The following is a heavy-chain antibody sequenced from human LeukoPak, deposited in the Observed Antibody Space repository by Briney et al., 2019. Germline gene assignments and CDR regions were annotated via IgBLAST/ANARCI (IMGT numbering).Heavy chain of an antibody. CDR2: IYYSGST. CDR1: GGSTSSYY. CDR3: ARDRYGGGDAFDI. J-gene: IGHJ3*02. D-gene: IGHD4-23*01. Sequence: SETLSLTRTVSGGSTSSYYSSWIRQPPGKGLEWIGYIYYSGSTNYNPSLKSRVTISVDTSKNQFSLKLSSVTAADTAVYYCARDRYGGGDAFDIWGQGTMVTVSS. V-gene: IGHV4-59*01.